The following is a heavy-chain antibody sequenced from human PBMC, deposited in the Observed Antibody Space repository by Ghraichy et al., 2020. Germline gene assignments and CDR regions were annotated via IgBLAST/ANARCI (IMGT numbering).Heavy chain of an antibody. CDR3: AKFARDWPNEYLPH. CDR1: GFTFRTYS. Sequence: GGSLRLSCAASGFTFRTYSMSWVRQAPGKGLEWVSAITDNGGTTYDAESVKGRFTISRDNSKNTLFLQMNSLRGEDTAVYYCAKFARDWPNEYLPHGGEGALVTFSS. J-gene: IGHJ1*01. CDR2: ITDNGGTT. V-gene: IGHV3-23*01. D-gene: IGHD3/OR15-3a*01.